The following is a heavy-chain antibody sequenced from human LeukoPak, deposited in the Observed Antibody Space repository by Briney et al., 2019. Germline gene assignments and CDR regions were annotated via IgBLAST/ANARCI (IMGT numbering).Heavy chain of an antibody. V-gene: IGHV1-24*01. Sequence: ASVKVSCKVSGYTLTELSMHWVRQAPGKGLEWMGGSDPEDGETIYAQKFQGRVTMTEDTSTDTAYMELSSLRSEDTAVYYCATRENVVAASYYYYYGMDVWGKGTTVTVSS. D-gene: IGHD2-15*01. CDR3: ATRENVVAASYYYYYGMDV. J-gene: IGHJ6*04. CDR2: SDPEDGET. CDR1: GYTLTELS.